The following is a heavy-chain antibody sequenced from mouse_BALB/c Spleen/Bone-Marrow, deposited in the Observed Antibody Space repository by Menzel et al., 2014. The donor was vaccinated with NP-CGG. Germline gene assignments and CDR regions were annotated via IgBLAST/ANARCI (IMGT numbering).Heavy chain of an antibody. V-gene: IGHV5-17*02. CDR3: ARWGYYYAMDY. J-gene: IGHJ4*01. Sequence: VQLKDSGGGLVQPGGSRKLSCAASGFTFSSFGMHWVRQAPEKGLEWVAYISSGSSTIYYSDTVKGRFTISRDNPKNTLFLQMTSLSSEDTAMYYCARWGYYYAMDYWGQGTSVTVSS. CDR2: ISSGSSTI. CDR1: GFTFSSFG.